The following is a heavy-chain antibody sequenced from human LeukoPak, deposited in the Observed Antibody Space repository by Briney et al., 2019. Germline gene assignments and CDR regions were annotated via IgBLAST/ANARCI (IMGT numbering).Heavy chain of an antibody. CDR2: INVASGGT. Sequence: GASVKVSCKASGYTFTAHAVHWVRQAPGQRLEWMGWINVASGGTGYSRRFQDRVTITRDTSASTGYMEMSSLISEDTAVYYCASKPRGESRPFDYWGQGTLVTVSS. D-gene: IGHD3-16*01. J-gene: IGHJ4*02. CDR1: GYTFTAHA. V-gene: IGHV1-3*01. CDR3: ASKPRGESRPFDY.